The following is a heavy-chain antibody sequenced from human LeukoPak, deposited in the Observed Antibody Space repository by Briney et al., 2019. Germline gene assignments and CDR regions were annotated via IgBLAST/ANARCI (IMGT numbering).Heavy chain of an antibody. V-gene: IGHV1-2*02. CDR2: INPNSGGT. CDR1: GYTFTGYY. Sequence: GASVKVSCKASGYTFTGYYMHWVRQAPGQGLEWMGWINPNSGGTNYAQKFQGRVTMTRDTSISTAYMELIRLRSDDTAVYYCARGGGNNWNYGAFDIWGQGTMVTVSS. J-gene: IGHJ3*02. D-gene: IGHD1-7*01. CDR3: ARGGGNNWNYGAFDI.